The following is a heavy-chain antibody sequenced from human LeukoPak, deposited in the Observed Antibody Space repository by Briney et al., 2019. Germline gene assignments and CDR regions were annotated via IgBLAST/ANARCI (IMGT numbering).Heavy chain of an antibody. V-gene: IGHV3-73*01. D-gene: IGHD5-24*01. CDR3: TRLGWKGRWLQYPSFDY. J-gene: IGHJ4*02. Sequence: PGGSLRLSCAASGFTFSGSAMHWVRQASGKGLEWVGRIRSKANSYATAYAASVKGRFTISRDDSKNTAYLRMNSLKTEDTAVYYCTRLGWKGRWLQYPSFDYWGQGTLVTVSS. CDR2: IRSKANSYAT. CDR1: GFTFSGSA.